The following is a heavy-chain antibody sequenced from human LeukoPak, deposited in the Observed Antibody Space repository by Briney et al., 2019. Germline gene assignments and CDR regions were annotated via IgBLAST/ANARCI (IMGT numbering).Heavy chain of an antibody. Sequence: NPSETLSLTCTVSGGSISSYYWSWIRQPAGKGLEWIGRIYTGGSTNYNPSLKSRVTMSVDTSKNQFSLKLSSVTAADTAVYYCARDPAYSSSGWFDPWGQGTLVTVSS. J-gene: IGHJ5*02. CDR1: GGSISSYY. D-gene: IGHD6-6*01. V-gene: IGHV4-4*07. CDR2: IYTGGST. CDR3: ARDPAYSSSGWFDP.